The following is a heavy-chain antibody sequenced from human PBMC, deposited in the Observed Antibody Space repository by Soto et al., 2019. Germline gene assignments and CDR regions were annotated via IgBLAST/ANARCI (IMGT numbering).Heavy chain of an antibody. CDR2: IYYSGST. Sequence: PSETLSLTCTVSGGSISSGGYYWSWIRQHPGKGLEWIGYIYYSGSTYYNPSLKSRVTISVDTSKNQFSLELSSVTAADTAVYYCARALGSSNYWYYGMDVWGQGTTVTVSS. CDR3: ARALGSSNYWYYGMDV. J-gene: IGHJ6*02. V-gene: IGHV4-31*03. CDR1: GGSISSGGYY. D-gene: IGHD6-19*01.